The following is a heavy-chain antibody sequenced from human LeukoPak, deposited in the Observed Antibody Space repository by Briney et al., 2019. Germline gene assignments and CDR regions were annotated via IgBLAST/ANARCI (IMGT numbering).Heavy chain of an antibody. CDR3: ARVSSVVTKPSDY. D-gene: IGHD4-17*01. CDR1: GFTFSSFG. J-gene: IGHJ4*02. V-gene: IGHV3-23*01. Sequence: AGGSLRLSCAASGFTFSSFGMSWVRQAPGKGLEWVSAISSTGGTAYYADSVKGRFTISRDNAKNSLYLQMNSLGAEDTAVYYCARVSSVVTKPSDYWGQGTLVTVSS. CDR2: ISSTGGTA.